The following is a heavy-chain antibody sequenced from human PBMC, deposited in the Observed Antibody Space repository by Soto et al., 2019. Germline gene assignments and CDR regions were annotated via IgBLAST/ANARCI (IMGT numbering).Heavy chain of an antibody. Sequence: PGGSLRLSCAASGFTFSSYAMSWVRQAPGKGLEWVSSISSSSSYIYYADSVKGRFTISRDNAKNSLYLQMNSLRAEDTAVYYCARDRRIAATNYYYGMDVWGQGTTVTVSS. CDR2: ISSSSSYI. CDR3: ARDRRIAATNYYYGMDV. V-gene: IGHV3-21*01. CDR1: GFTFSSYA. J-gene: IGHJ6*02. D-gene: IGHD6-6*01.